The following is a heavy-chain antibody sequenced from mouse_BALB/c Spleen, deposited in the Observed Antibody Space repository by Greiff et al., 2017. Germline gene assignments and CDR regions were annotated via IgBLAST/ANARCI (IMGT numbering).Heavy chain of an antibody. J-gene: IGHJ2*01. CDR2: ISYSGST. V-gene: IGHV3-2*02. Sequence: EVQGVESGPGLVKPSQSLSLTCTVTGYSITSDYAWNWIRQFPGNKLEWMGYISYSGSTSYNPSLKSRISITRDTSKNQFFLQLNSVTTEDTATYYCARWTYGVDYWGQGTTLTVSS. CDR3: ARWTYGVDY. D-gene: IGHD1-1*01. CDR1: GYSITSDYA.